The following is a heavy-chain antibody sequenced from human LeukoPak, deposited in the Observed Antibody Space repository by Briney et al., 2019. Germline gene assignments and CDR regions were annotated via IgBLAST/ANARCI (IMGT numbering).Heavy chain of an antibody. J-gene: IGHJ5*02. CDR1: GSSISSYY. V-gene: IGHV4-4*07. Sequence: SETLSLTCTVSGSSISSYYWSRIRQPAGKGLEWIGRIYTSGRTNYNPSLKSRVTMSVDMSKNQFSLKLSSVTAADTAVYYCARTVSGQEAQTVLSWFDPWGQGTLVTVSS. D-gene: IGHD4-11*01. CDR3: ARTVSGQEAQTVLSWFDP. CDR2: IYTSGRT.